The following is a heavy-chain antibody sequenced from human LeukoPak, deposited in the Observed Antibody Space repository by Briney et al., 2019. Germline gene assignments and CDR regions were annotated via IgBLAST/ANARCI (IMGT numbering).Heavy chain of an antibody. J-gene: IGHJ4*02. V-gene: IGHV4-4*07. CDR1: GGSINSYW. CDR2: IYTTGRT. D-gene: IGHD3-16*02. CDR3: ARAGYTISSYRFDY. Sequence: SETLSLTCSVSGGSINSYWWSWIRQPPGKGLEFIGRIYTTGRTNYNPSLKSRVSMSVDTSQNKFSLELRSVTAADTAVYFCARAGYTISSYRFDYWGQGALVTVSS.